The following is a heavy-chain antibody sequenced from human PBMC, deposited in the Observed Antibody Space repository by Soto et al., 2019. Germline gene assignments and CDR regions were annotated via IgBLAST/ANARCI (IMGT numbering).Heavy chain of an antibody. V-gene: IGHV1-3*01. Sequence: ASVKVSCKASGDTRTDFSMHWVRQAPGQRPEWMGWLSVGNGDTKYSQKFQGRVTITRDTSARTAYMELSNLRSEDTAVYYCATSEGDCGGGSCYNYFYYYGMTSGAKGPRSPSP. J-gene: IGHJ6*02. CDR2: LSVGNGDT. CDR3: ATSEGDCGGGSCYNYFYYYGMTS. D-gene: IGHD2-15*01. CDR1: GDTRTDFS.